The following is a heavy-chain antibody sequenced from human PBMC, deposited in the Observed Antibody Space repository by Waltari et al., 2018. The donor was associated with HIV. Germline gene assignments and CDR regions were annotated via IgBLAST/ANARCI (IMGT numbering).Heavy chain of an antibody. Sequence: EVQLLESGGGLIEPGGSLRLSCVGSGFIFSSSAMSWVRQAPGKGLEWVSGISGSGNSTYYAGSVKGRFIISRDNSKNTVFLQMNSLRAEDTAVYYCAKGDCNSPSCPFDFWGQVTLVTVSS. CDR1: GFIFSSSA. J-gene: IGHJ4*02. D-gene: IGHD2-2*01. V-gene: IGHV3-23*01. CDR2: ISGSGNST. CDR3: AKGDCNSPSCPFDF.